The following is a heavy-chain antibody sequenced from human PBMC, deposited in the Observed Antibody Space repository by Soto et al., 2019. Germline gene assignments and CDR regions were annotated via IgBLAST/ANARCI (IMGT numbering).Heavy chain of an antibody. V-gene: IGHV3-30*18. J-gene: IGHJ4*02. D-gene: IGHD6-19*01. CDR3: AKDRVSEHSSGWPQGH. CDR1: GFTFSGYG. CDR2: ISNDASTK. Sequence: QVQLVESGGGVVQPGRSLRLSCAASGFTFSGYGMHWVRQAPGKGLDWVAAISNDASTKHYADSVKGRFTISRDNSKNTLYLQMNSLSAEDTAVYYCAKDRVSEHSSGWPQGHWGQGTLVTVSS.